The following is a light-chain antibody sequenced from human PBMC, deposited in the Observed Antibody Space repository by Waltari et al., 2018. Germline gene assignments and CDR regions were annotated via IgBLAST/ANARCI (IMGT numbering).Light chain of an antibody. Sequence: QSALTQPASVSGSPGQSITISCTGSRNNIGFYDLVSWYQQHPGKAPKLIIFDVIKRPSGVYDRFSGSKSGNTASLTISGLETEDDADYYCCSYSGSSSFPYVFGPGTKVTVL. CDR3: CSYSGSSSFPYV. V-gene: IGLV2-23*02. J-gene: IGLJ1*01. CDR2: DVI. CDR1: RNNIGFYDL.